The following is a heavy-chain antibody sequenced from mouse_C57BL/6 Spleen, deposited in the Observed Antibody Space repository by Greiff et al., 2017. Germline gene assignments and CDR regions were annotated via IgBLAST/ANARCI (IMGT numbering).Heavy chain of an antibody. CDR3: ARTYYDYAMAPYWYFDV. Sequence: VQLQQSGPELVKPGASVKMSCKASGYTFTDYNMHWVKQSHGKSLEWIGYINPNNGGTSYNQKFKGKATLTVNKSSSTAYMELRSLTSEDSAVYYCARTYYDYAMAPYWYFDVWGTGTTVTVSS. CDR1: GYTFTDYN. CDR2: INPNNGGT. J-gene: IGHJ1*03. V-gene: IGHV1-22*01. D-gene: IGHD2-4*01.